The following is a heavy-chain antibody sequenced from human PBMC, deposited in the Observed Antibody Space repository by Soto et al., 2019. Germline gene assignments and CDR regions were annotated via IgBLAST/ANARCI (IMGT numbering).Heavy chain of an antibody. CDR1: GYRFTSYW. J-gene: IGHJ6*02. CDR3: ARLSKGMTTVTNYGMDV. CDR2: IYPGDSDT. D-gene: IGHD4-17*01. Sequence: PGESLKISCQGSGYRFTSYWIGWVRQMPGKGLEWMGIIYPGDSDTRYSPSFQGQVTISADKSISTAYLQWSSLKASDTAMYYCARLSKGMTTVTNYGMDVWGQGTTVTVSS. V-gene: IGHV5-51*01.